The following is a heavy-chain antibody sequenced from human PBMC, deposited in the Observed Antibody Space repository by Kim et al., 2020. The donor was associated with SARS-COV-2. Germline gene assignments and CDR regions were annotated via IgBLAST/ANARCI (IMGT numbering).Heavy chain of an antibody. D-gene: IGHD3-22*01. Sequence: GGSLRLSCAASGFTFSSYGMHWVRQAPGKGLEWVAVISYDGSNKYYADSVKGRFTISRDNSKNTLYLQMNSLRAEDTAVYYCARDHYSSGYYYRPGYWG. CDR3: ARDHYSSGYYYRPGY. CDR1: GFTFSSYG. J-gene: IGHJ4*01. CDR2: ISYDGSNK. V-gene: IGHV3-33*05.